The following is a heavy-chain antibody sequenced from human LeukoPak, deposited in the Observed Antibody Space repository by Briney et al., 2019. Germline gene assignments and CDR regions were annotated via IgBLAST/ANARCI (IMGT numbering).Heavy chain of an antibody. J-gene: IGHJ4*02. CDR3: ARCPTDHYDILTGYSPFDY. Sequence: KTSETLSLTCTVSSGSISTSNYYWGWVRQPPGKALEWIGNIFYSGSTYYSPSLKSRVTISVDTSKNQFSLKLTSVTAADTAVYYCARCPTDHYDILTGYSPFDYWGQGTLVTVSS. CDR1: SGSISTSNYY. D-gene: IGHD3-9*01. V-gene: IGHV4-39*07. CDR2: IFYSGST.